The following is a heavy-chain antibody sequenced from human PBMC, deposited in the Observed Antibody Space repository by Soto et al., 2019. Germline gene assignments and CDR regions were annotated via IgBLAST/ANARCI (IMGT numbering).Heavy chain of an antibody. Sequence: QIQLLQSGAEVKKPGASVKVTCKASGYTVRNFGISWVLQAPGQGLEWMGWLSAYNANANYAQKVQGRLTMTADTSTSKAYMELRGLRSDDTAGYYSSREKSYFDYWGQRTLVTVSS. CDR3: SREKSYFDY. CDR2: LSAYNANA. CDR1: GYTVRNFG. J-gene: IGHJ4*02. V-gene: IGHV1-18*01.